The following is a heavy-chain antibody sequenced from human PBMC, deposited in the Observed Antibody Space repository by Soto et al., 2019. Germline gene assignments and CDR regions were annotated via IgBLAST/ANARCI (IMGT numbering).Heavy chain of an antibody. D-gene: IGHD3-10*01. J-gene: IGHJ5*02. V-gene: IGHV4-59*08. CDR3: ARLPAVSGSLAWFDP. CDR2: IYHSGTT. CDR1: GASIRTSY. Sequence: QVQLQESGPGLVRPSETLSLTCTVSGASIRTSYWTWIRQPPGKGLEWIAYIYHSGTTNYNPSLKSRAPISADTSKTQLSLKLNSVTAADTAVYYCARLPAVSGSLAWFDPWGQGTLVIVSS.